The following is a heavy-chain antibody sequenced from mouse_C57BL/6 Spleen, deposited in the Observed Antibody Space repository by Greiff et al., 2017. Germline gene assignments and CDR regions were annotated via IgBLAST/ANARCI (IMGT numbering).Heavy chain of an antibody. D-gene: IGHD2-4*01. CDR3: TRSRDYDYYYFDY. CDR2: IDPETGGT. CDR1: GYTFTDYE. J-gene: IGHJ2*01. V-gene: IGHV1-15*01. Sequence: QVQLQQSGAELVRPGASVTLSCKASGYTFTDYEMHWVKQTPVHGLEWIGAIDPETGGTAYNQKFKGKAILTADKSSSTAYMELRSLTSEDSAVYYCTRSRDYDYYYFDYWGQGTTLTVSS.